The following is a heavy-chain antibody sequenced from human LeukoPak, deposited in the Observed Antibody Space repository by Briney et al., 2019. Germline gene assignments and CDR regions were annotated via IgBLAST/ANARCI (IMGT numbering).Heavy chain of an antibody. D-gene: IGHD6-19*01. Sequence: PGGSLRLSCAASGFTFSSYAMSWVRQAPGKGLEWVSAISGRGGSTYYADSVKGRFTISRDNSKNTLYLQMNSLRAEDTAVYYCAKGGEKYSSGWYPHYYYYMDVWGKGTTVTVSS. CDR1: GFTFSSYA. CDR2: ISGRGGST. CDR3: AKGGEKYSSGWYPHYYYYMDV. J-gene: IGHJ6*03. V-gene: IGHV3-23*01.